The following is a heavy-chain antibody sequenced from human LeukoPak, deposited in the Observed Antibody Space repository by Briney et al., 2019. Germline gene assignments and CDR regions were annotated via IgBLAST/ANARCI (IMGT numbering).Heavy chain of an antibody. CDR2: FYYRGST. D-gene: IGHD3-22*01. Sequence: SETLSLTCTVSGGSISIDDLSWIRQPPGKGLEWIGYFYYRGSTNYNPSLKSRVTISVDTSKNQFSLKLSSVTAADTAVYYCARLSGYSSGHYYSDYWGQGTLVTVSS. CDR3: ARLSGYSSGHYYSDY. J-gene: IGHJ4*02. V-gene: IGHV4-59*01. CDR1: GGSISIDD.